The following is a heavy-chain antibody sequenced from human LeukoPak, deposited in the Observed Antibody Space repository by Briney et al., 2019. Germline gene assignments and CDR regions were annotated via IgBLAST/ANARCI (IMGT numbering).Heavy chain of an antibody. CDR1: GYTFINYD. D-gene: IGHD2-15*01. V-gene: IGHV1-18*01. CDR2: ISDKNGNT. CDR3: ARDGGGGLFF. J-gene: IGHJ4*02. Sequence: GASVKVSCKTSGYTFINYDMSWVRQAPGQGLEWMGWISDKNGNTDYSQKFQGRVTMTTDTSTTTGYLELRSLRSDDTAVYYCARDGGGGLFFWGQGTLVTVSS.